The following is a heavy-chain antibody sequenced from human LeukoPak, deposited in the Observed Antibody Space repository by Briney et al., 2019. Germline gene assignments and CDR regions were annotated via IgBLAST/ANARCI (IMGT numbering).Heavy chain of an antibody. CDR3: AKDRRRDDVLTGSFSD. J-gene: IGHJ4*02. Sequence: PGGSLRLSCGASGFNFRIYSMNWVRQAPGKGLEWVSYISRSSSIGYYANSVKGRFTISRDNSKNTLYLQLNSLRAGDTALYFCAKDRRRDDVLTGSFSDWGQGTLVTVSS. CDR1: GFNFRIYS. CDR2: ISRSSSIG. D-gene: IGHD3-9*01. V-gene: IGHV3-48*01.